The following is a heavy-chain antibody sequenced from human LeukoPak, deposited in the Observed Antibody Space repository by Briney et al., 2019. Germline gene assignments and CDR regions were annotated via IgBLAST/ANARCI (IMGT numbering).Heavy chain of an antibody. CDR1: GGTFSSYA. D-gene: IGHD3-22*01. CDR2: INPSDGGR. Sequence: ASVKVSCKASGGTFSSYAISWVRQAPGQGLEWMGIINPSDGGRGYAQKFQGRVTMTRDTSTSTLHMELSSLRSDDTALYYCTRGEYYNSSGFTANHYYYYGMDVWGQGTTVTVSS. CDR3: TRGEYYNSSGFTANHYYYYGMDV. V-gene: IGHV1-46*01. J-gene: IGHJ6*02.